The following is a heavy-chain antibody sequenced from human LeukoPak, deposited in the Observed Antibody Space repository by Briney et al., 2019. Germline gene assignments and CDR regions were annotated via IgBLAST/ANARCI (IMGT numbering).Heavy chain of an antibody. Sequence: SETLSLTCAVYGGSFNDYYWTWIRQPPGKGLEWIGSIYYSGSTYYNPSLKSRVTISVDTSKNQFSLKLSSVTAADTAVYYCARGDYDILTGYPFDYWGQGTLVTVSS. CDR1: GGSFNDYY. CDR3: ARGDYDILTGYPFDY. V-gene: IGHV4-34*01. D-gene: IGHD3-9*01. J-gene: IGHJ4*02. CDR2: IYYSGST.